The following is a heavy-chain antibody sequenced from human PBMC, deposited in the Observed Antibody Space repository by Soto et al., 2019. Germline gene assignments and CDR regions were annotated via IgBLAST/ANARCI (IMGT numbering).Heavy chain of an antibody. CDR3: ARTYYYDSSGPGFDP. V-gene: IGHV3-48*02. CDR1: GFTFSSYS. J-gene: IGHJ5*02. CDR2: ISSSSSTI. Sequence: GGSLRLSCAASGFTFSSYSMNWVRQAPGKGLEWVSYISSSSSTIYYADSVKGRFTISRDNAKNSLYLQMSSLRDEDTAVYYCARTYYYDSSGPGFDPWGQGTLVTVSS. D-gene: IGHD3-22*01.